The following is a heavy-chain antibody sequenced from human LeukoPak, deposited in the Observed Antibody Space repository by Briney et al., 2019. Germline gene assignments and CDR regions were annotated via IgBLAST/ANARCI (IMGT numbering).Heavy chain of an antibody. CDR3: ARCTTGRTFGSLREIKRSREIDY. D-gene: IGHD1-1*01. Sequence: GGSLRLSCAASGFTFSSYSMNWVRQAPGKGLEWVSSISSSSSNIYYADSVKGRFTISRDNAKNSLYLQMNSLRVEDTAVYYCARCTTGRTFGSLREIKRSREIDYWGQGTLVTVAS. V-gene: IGHV3-21*01. CDR2: ISSSSSNI. CDR1: GFTFSSYS. J-gene: IGHJ4*02.